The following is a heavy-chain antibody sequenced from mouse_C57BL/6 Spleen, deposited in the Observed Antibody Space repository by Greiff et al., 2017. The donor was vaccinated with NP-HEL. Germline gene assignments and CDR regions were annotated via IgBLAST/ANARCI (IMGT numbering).Heavy chain of an antibody. CDR1: GFSLTSYG. Sequence: VQRVESGPGLVAPSQSLSITCTVSGFSLTSYGVDWVRQSPGKGLEWLGVIWGVGSTNYNSALKSRLSISKDNSKSQVFLKMNSLQTDDTAMYYCARGLRRGGGGMDYWGQGTSVTVSS. CDR3: ARGLRRGGGGMDY. D-gene: IGHD2-4*01. CDR2: IWGVGST. J-gene: IGHJ4*01. V-gene: IGHV2-6*01.